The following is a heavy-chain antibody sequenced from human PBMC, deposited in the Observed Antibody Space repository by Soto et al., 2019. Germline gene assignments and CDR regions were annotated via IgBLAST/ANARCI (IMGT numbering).Heavy chain of an antibody. V-gene: IGHV1-18*01. Sequence: QVQLVQSGAEVKKPGASVKVSCKASGYTFTSYGISWVRQALGQGLEWMGWISAYNGNTNYAQKLQGRVTMTTDTSTSAAYMELRSLRSDDTAVYYCARSLWKQLDPDDAFDIWGQGTMVTVS. CDR3: ARSLWKQLDPDDAFDI. D-gene: IGHD6-13*01. J-gene: IGHJ3*02. CDR2: ISAYNGNT. CDR1: GYTFTSYG.